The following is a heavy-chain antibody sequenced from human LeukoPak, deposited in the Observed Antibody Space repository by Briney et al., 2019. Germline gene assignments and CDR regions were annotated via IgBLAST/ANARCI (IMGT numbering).Heavy chain of an antibody. CDR1: GFTFSSYS. D-gene: IGHD3-10*01. J-gene: IGHJ4*02. V-gene: IGHV3-21*01. CDR3: ARDPSGGDY. Sequence: GGSLRLSCAASGFTFSSYSMNWVRQAPGKRLEWVSSISSSSSYMYYADSVKGRFTISRDNAKNSLYLQMNSLRAEDTAVYYCARDPSGGDYWGQGTLVTVSS. CDR2: ISSSSSYM.